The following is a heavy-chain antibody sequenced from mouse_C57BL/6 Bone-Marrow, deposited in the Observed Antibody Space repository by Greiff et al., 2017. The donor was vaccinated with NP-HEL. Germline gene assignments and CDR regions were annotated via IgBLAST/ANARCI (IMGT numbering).Heavy chain of an antibody. CDR3: ARGYYDSSALAY. CDR2: INPSSGYT. CDR1: GYTFTSYT. J-gene: IGHJ3*01. D-gene: IGHD1-1*01. V-gene: IGHV1-4*01. Sequence: VQLQQSGAELVRPGASVKMSCKASGYTFTSYTMHWVNQRPGQGLEWIGYINPSSGYTKYNQKFKDKATLTADKSSSTAYMQLSSLTSEDSAVDYWARGYYDSSALAYWGQGTLVTVSA.